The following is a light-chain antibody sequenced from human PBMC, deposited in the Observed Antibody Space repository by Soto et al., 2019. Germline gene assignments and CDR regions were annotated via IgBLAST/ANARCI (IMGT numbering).Light chain of an antibody. V-gene: IGKV3-20*01. Sequence: EIVLTQSRGTLSLSPGERATLSCRASHTISSSYLAWYQQKPGQAPRLLMYGICRSDTGIPDRFSGSGSGTDFTLTITRLEPEDFAVYYCQQYVTSSPRTFGQGTKVDIK. J-gene: IGKJ1*01. CDR1: HTISSSY. CDR2: GIC. CDR3: QQYVTSSPRT.